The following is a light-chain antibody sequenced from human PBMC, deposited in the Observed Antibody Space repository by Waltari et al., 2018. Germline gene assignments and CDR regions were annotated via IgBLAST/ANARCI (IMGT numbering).Light chain of an antibody. CDR3: CSYVSGDTWV. V-gene: IGLV2-23*01. CDR1: SSDVGTYNL. CDR2: EDF. J-gene: IGLJ3*02. Sequence: QSPLTQPASVSGSPGQSITISCTGTSSDVGTYNLVSWYQQHPGKAPKLMIYEDFRPPAGVSKRFAGSKACNTAALTISGLRAEDEADYYCCSYVSGDTWVFGGGTELAVL.